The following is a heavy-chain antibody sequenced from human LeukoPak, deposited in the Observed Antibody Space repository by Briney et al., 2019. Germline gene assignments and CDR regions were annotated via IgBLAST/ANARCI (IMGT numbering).Heavy chain of an antibody. J-gene: IGHJ4*02. Sequence: SGGSLRLSCAASGFTFSSGWMHWVLQAPGKGLVWVSRINGDGSIPYYADSVKGRFTISRDNAKNTLYLQMNSLRAEDTAVYYCARGRPHGNDYWGQGTLVTVSS. CDR3: ARGRPHGNDY. CDR2: INGDGSIP. CDR1: GFTFSSGW. D-gene: IGHD4-23*01. V-gene: IGHV3-74*01.